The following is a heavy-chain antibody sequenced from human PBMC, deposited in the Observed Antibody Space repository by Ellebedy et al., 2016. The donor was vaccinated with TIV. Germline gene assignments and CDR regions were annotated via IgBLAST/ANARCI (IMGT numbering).Heavy chain of an antibody. CDR3: ARGDAAETYYNGVFDH. CDR2: IKSDGSFT. J-gene: IGHJ4*02. CDR1: GFTFRRYW. V-gene: IGHV3-74*01. Sequence: PGGSLRLSCVASGFTFRRYWMHRVRQAPGKGLVWVSRIKSDGSFTSEADSVLGRFTISRDNARNTLYLQMHSLRADDTGVYFCARGDAAETYYNGVFDHWGQGTPVTVSS. D-gene: IGHD3-10*01.